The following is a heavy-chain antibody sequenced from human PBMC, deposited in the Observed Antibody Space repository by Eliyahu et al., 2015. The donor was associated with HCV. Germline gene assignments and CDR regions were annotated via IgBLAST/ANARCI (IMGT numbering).Heavy chain of an antibody. D-gene: IGHD3-10*01. CDR3: ARGYGSGFDY. CDR2: ITTAGDT. CDR1: FSSYD. V-gene: IGHV3-13*04. Sequence: FSSYDMNWVRQATGKGLEWVSGITTAGDTYYPGSVKGRFTISRDNGKNSLYLQMNNLRAGDTAVYYCARGYGSGFDYWGQGTLVTVSS. J-gene: IGHJ4*02.